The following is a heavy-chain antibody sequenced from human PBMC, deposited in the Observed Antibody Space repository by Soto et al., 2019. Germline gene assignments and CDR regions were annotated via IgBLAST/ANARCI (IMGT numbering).Heavy chain of an antibody. J-gene: IGHJ4*01. D-gene: IGHD6-19*01. CDR1: GYSISSGSY. V-gene: IGHV4-38-2*02. CDR3: AKARVMVVAGSTFDY. CDR2: IYHGGTT. Sequence: SETLSLTCTVSGYSISSGSYWGWIRQPPGKGPEWIASIYHGGTTFYNPSLKSRVTVSVDKSNNQFSLKLRSVTAADTAVYYCAKARVMVVAGSTFDYWGHGTLVTVSS.